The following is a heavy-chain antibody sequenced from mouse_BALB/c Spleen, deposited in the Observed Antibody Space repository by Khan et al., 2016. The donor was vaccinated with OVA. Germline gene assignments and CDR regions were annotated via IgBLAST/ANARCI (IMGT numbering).Heavy chain of an antibody. D-gene: IGHD1-2*01. V-gene: IGHV3-2*02. CDR2: ISYSGST. CDR1: GYSITSGYG. CDR3: ARTARVKY. J-gene: IGHJ2*01. Sequence: EVKLEVSGPGLVKPSQSLSLTCTVTGYSITSGYGWNWIRQFPGNKLEWMGYISYSGSTNYNPSLKSRISITRDTSKNQFFLQLNSVTTEDTTTYYCARTARVKYWSQGTTVTVSA.